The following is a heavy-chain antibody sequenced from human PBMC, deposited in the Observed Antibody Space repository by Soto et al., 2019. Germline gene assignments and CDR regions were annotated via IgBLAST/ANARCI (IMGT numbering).Heavy chain of an antibody. Sequence: SVKVSCKVSGSRFSNYVISWVRQAPGHGLEWLGRIIPIFNSTKYAQNFQGRVTITAGKSTSTASLELSSLRSDDTAVYYCAREGRGKKDGYNGLVSLGYWGQGTLVTVSS. J-gene: IGHJ4*02. CDR2: IIPIFNST. D-gene: IGHD2-21*01. V-gene: IGHV1-69*06. CDR1: GSRFSNYV. CDR3: AREGRGKKDGYNGLVSLGY.